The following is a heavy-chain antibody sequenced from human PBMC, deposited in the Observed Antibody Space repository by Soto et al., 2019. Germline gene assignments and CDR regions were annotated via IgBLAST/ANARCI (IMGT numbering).Heavy chain of an antibody. V-gene: IGHV4-4*07. CDR2: IFPNGNT. D-gene: IGHD2-15*01. CDR1: RGYVNTFH. J-gene: IGHJ5*02. CDR3: ARYYCIDNSCYKTNWLDP. Sequence: SETLSLTCTVSRGYVNTFHWSWVRQPAGKGLEWIGRIFPNGNTDYSPSLKSRVTLSLDTSKSQVSLTLNSVTAADTAVYYCARYYCIDNSCYKTNWLDPWGQGTLVTVSS.